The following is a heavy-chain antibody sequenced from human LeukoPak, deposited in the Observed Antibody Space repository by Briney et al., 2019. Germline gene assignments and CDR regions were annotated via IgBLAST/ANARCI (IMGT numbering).Heavy chain of an antibody. Sequence: GGSLRLSCAASGFTFSSYSMNWVRQAPGKGLEWVSSISSSSSYIYYADSVKGRFTISRDNAKNSLYLQMNSLRAEDTAVYYCVRVGVTGTKVEWFDPWGQGTLVTVSS. CDR3: VRVGVTGTKVEWFDP. J-gene: IGHJ5*02. CDR1: GFTFSSYS. D-gene: IGHD1-1*01. V-gene: IGHV3-21*04. CDR2: ISSSSSYI.